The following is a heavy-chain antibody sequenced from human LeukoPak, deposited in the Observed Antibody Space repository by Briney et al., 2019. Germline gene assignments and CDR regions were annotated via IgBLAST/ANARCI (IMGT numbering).Heavy chain of an antibody. V-gene: IGHV3-20*04. Sequence: GGSLRLSCAASGFTFDDNGMSWVRQAPGKGLEWVSGLNWNGGSTGYADSVKGRFTVSRDNAKNSLYLQMNSLRVEDTALYYCATHSYYYGSGSYPHYLDYWGQGTLVTVSA. D-gene: IGHD3-10*01. CDR2: LNWNGGST. J-gene: IGHJ4*02. CDR3: ATHSYYYGSGSYPHYLDY. CDR1: GFTFDDNG.